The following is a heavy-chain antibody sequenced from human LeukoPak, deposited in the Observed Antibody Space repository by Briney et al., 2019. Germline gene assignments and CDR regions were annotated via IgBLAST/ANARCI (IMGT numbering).Heavy chain of an antibody. D-gene: IGHD6-19*01. CDR2: INNDGSTT. J-gene: IGHJ4*02. V-gene: IGHV3-74*01. CDR3: VRDDSGWPY. Sequence: PGGSLRLSCAASGFTFSSYWMHWVRQAPGKGLVWVSRINNDGSTTSYADSVKGRFTISRDNAKNTLYLQMNSLRAEDTALYYCVRDDSGWPYWGQGTLVTVSS. CDR1: GFTFSSYW.